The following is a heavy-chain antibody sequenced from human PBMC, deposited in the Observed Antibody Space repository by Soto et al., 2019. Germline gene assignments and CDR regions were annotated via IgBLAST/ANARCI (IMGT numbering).Heavy chain of an antibody. CDR2: IYYSGST. Sequence: PSDNLSLTFNIYGRHIIRFYWSWIRQPPGKGLEWIWYIYYSGSTNYNPSLKSRVTISVDTSKNQFSLKLSSVTAADTAVYYCARLYSSAFDIWGQGT. J-gene: IGHJ3*02. D-gene: IGHD6-13*01. V-gene: IGHV4-59*08. CDR1: GRHIIRFY. CDR3: ARLYSSAFDI.